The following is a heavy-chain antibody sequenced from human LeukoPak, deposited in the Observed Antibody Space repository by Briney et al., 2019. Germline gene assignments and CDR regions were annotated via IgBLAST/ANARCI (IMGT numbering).Heavy chain of an antibody. J-gene: IGHJ5*02. CDR3: AKIPLAAAGTQRGSWFDP. V-gene: IGHV3-53*01. CDR2: IYSGGST. CDR1: GFTVSSNY. D-gene: IGHD6-13*01. Sequence: GGSLRLSCAASGFTVSSNYMSWVRQAPGKGLEWVSVIYSGGSTYYADSVKGRFTISRDNSKNTLYLQMNSLRAEDTAVYYCAKIPLAAAGTQRGSWFDPWGQGTLVTVSS.